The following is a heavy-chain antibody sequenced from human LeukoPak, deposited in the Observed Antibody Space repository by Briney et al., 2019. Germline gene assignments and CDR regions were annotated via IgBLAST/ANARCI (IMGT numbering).Heavy chain of an antibody. CDR2: INHSGCT. Sequence: PSETLSLTCAVYGGSFSGYYWSWIRQPPGKGLEWIGEINHSGCTNYNPSLKSRVTISVDTSKNQFSLKLSSVTAADTAVYYCARARVVVVTDAFDIWGQGTMVTVSS. CDR3: ARARVVVVTDAFDI. CDR1: GGSFSGYY. J-gene: IGHJ3*02. D-gene: IGHD3-22*01. V-gene: IGHV4-34*01.